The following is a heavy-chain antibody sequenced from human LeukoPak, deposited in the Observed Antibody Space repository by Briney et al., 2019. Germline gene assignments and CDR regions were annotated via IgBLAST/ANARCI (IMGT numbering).Heavy chain of an antibody. CDR3: AREPHGDADY. CDR2: IWYDGSNK. J-gene: IGHJ4*02. CDR1: RFTFSSYE. D-gene: IGHD4-17*01. Sequence: GGSLRLSCAASRFTFSSYEMNWVRQAPGKGLEWVAVIWYDGSNKYYADSVKGRFTISRDNSKNTLYLQMNSLRAEDTTVYYCAREPHGDADYWGQGTLVTVSS. V-gene: IGHV3-33*08.